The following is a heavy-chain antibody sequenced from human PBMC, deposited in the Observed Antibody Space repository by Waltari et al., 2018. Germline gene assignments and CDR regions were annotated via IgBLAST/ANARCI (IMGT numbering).Heavy chain of an antibody. Sequence: EVQLVQSGAEVKKPGATVKISCKASGYSFSDYYLHWVQQAPGKGLKWMGRLVPDDGESIYAEKFQGRVTITADTSRDTTYMELSSLRSDDTAAYYCAKAYCSRTTCYEWDYWGQGTPVTVSS. J-gene: IGHJ4*02. CDR3: AKAYCSRTTCYEWDY. CDR1: GYSFSDYY. CDR2: LVPDDGES. V-gene: IGHV1-69-2*01. D-gene: IGHD2-2*01.